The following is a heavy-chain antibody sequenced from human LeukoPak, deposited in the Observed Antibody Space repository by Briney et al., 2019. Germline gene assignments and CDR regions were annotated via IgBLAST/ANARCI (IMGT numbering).Heavy chain of an antibody. CDR2: IYHSGST. CDR1: GYSISSGYY. CDR3: ARASLGRKHSSGPSPFDY. V-gene: IGHV4-38-2*02. Sequence: SETLSLTCTVSGYSISSGYYWGWIRQPPGKGLEWIGSIYHSGSTSYNPSLKSRVTISVDTSKNQFSLKLSSVTAADTAVYYCARASLGRKHSSGPSPFDYWGQGTLVTVSS. J-gene: IGHJ4*02. D-gene: IGHD3-22*01.